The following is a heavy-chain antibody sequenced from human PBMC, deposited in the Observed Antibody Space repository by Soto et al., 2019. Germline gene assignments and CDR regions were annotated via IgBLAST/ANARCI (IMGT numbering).Heavy chain of an antibody. CDR3: ARDSDIVVVPAAQGYYYYGMDV. CDR2: LIPIFGTA. J-gene: IGHJ6*02. Sequence: SVKVSCKASGGTFSSYAISWVRQAPGQGLEWMGGLIPIFGTANYAQKFQGRVTITADESTSTAYMELSSLRSEDTAVYYCARDSDIVVVPAAQGYYYYGMDVWGQGTTVTVSS. V-gene: IGHV1-69*13. D-gene: IGHD2-2*01. CDR1: GGTFSSYA.